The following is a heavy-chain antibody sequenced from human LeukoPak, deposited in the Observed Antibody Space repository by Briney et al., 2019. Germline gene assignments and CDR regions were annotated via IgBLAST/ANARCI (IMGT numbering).Heavy chain of an antibody. CDR2: IRYDGSNK. V-gene: IGHV3-30*02. J-gene: IGHJ4*02. CDR3: AKDRGGWYDY. CDR1: GFTFSSYE. D-gene: IGHD6-19*01. Sequence: PGGSLRLSCAASGFTFSSYEMNWVRQAPGKGLEWVAFIRYDGSNKYYADSVKGRFTISRDNSKNTLYLQMNSLRAEDTAVYYCAKDRGGWYDYWGQGTLVTVSS.